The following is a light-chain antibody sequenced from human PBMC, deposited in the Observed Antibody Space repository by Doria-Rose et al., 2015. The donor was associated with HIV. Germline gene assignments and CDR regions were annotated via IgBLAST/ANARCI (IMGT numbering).Light chain of an antibody. CDR1: SSNIGNNA. Sequence: QSVVTQPPSVSAAPRQRVTISCSGSSSNIGNNAVNWYQQLPGKAPKLLIYFDDLLPSGVSDRFSGSKSGTSASLAISGLQSEDEADYLCGAWDDSLNGPVFGGGTKLTVI. CDR3: GAWDDSLNGPV. J-gene: IGLJ2*01. V-gene: IGLV1-36*01. CDR2: FDD.